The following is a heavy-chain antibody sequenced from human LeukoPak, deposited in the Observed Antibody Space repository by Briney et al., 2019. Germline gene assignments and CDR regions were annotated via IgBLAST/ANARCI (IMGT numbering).Heavy chain of an antibody. CDR1: GTSITSYH. J-gene: IGHJ5*02. V-gene: IGHV4-59*08. CDR3: ARHEAWFDP. Sequence: SETLSLTCTVSGTSITSYHWSWIRQPPGKGLEWIGSYSGSTNYNPSLKSRVTISVGTSKNQFSLKLSSVTAADTAVYYCARHEAWFDPWGQGTLVTVSS. CDR2: YSGST.